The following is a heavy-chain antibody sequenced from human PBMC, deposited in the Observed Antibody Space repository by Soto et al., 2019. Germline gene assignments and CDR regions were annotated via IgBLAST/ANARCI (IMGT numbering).Heavy chain of an antibody. CDR2: IYYSGST. CDR3: ARATLRYYCTNGVCGARWFDP. Sequence: SETLSLTCTVSGGSVSRGSYYWSWIRQPPGKGLEGIGDIYYSGSTNYNPSLKSRVTISVDTSKNQFSLKLSSVTAADTAVYYCARATLRYYCTNGVCGARWFDPWGQGTLVTVS. CDR1: GGSVSRGSYY. D-gene: IGHD2-8*01. V-gene: IGHV4-61*01. J-gene: IGHJ5*02.